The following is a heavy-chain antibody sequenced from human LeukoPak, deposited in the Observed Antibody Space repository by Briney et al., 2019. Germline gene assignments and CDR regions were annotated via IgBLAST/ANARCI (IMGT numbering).Heavy chain of an antibody. V-gene: IGHV3-74*01. CDR1: GFTFSSYW. CDR3: ARAQAVAGTGGFDP. J-gene: IGHJ5*02. CDR2: INSDGSST. Sequence: PGGSLRLSCAASGFTFSSYWMHWVRQAPGKGLVWVSRINSDGSSTSYADSVKGRFTISRDNAKNTLYLQMKSLRDEDTAVYYCARAQAVAGTGGFDPWGQGTLVTVSS. D-gene: IGHD6-19*01.